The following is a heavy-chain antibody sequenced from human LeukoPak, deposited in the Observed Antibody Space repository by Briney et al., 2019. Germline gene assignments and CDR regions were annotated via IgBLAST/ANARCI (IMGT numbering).Heavy chain of an antibody. CDR1: GGSLSSSSYY. Sequence: PSETLSLTCTVSGGSLSSSSYYWGWFRQPPGKGLEWIGSIYYSGSTYYNPSLKSRVTISVDTSKNQFSLKLSSVTAADTAVYYCARELFGITPSDYWGQGTLVTVSS. D-gene: IGHD3-10*01. J-gene: IGHJ4*02. CDR3: ARELFGITPSDY. CDR2: IYYSGST. V-gene: IGHV4-39*01.